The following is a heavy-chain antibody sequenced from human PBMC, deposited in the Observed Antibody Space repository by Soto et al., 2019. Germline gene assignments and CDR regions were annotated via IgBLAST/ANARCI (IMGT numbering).Heavy chain of an antibody. D-gene: IGHD2-15*01. V-gene: IGHV4-34*01. Sequence: SETLSLTCAVYGGSFSGYYWSWIRQPPGKGLEWIGEINHSGSTNYNPSLKSRVTISVDTSKNQFSLKLSSVTAADTAVYYCAREVARYCSGGSCFGGVDAFDIWGQGTMVTVSS. J-gene: IGHJ3*02. CDR1: GGSFSGYY. CDR2: INHSGST. CDR3: AREVARYCSGGSCFGGVDAFDI.